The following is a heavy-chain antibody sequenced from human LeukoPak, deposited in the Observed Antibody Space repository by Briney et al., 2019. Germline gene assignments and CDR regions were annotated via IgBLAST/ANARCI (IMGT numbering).Heavy chain of an antibody. J-gene: IGHJ6*03. V-gene: IGHV4-59*12. Sequence: SETLSLTCTVSGGSISYYYWNWIRQPPGKGLEWIGYIYYTGNTNYNPSLKSRVTISVDTSKNQFSLKLSSVTAADTAVYYCARVRPKSQNGYSYGLGFNHYYYYMDVWGKGTTVTVSS. CDR3: ARVRPKSQNGYSYGLGFNHYYYYMDV. CDR2: IYYTGNT. D-gene: IGHD5-18*01. CDR1: GGSISYYY.